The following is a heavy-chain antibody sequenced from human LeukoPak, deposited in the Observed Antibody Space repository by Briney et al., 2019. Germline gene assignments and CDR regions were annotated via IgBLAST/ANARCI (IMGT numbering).Heavy chain of an antibody. J-gene: IGHJ4*02. D-gene: IGHD3-10*01. CDR3: AKFQLWIGVDY. Sequence: PGGSLRLSCAASGFSFSSYAVSWVRQAPGRGLEWVSGISDGGSRTYYADSVKGRFTISRVDSKNTLYLQMNSLRAEDTAVYYCAKFQLWIGVDYWGQGTLVTVSS. CDR2: ISDGGSRT. V-gene: IGHV3-23*01. CDR1: GFSFSSYA.